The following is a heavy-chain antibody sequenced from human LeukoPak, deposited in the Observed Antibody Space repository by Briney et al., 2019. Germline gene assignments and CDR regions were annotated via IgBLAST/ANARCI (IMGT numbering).Heavy chain of an antibody. CDR1: GFTFTNYA. J-gene: IGHJ6*04. CDR3: AELGITMIGGV. CDR2: ISDTGST. V-gene: IGHV3-23*01. Sequence: GGSLRLSCAASGFTFTNYAMSWVRQAPGKGLKWVSSISDTGSTYYADSVKGRFTISRDSSKNTLYLQMNSLRAEDTAVYYCAELGITMIGGVWGKGTTVTISS. D-gene: IGHD3-10*02.